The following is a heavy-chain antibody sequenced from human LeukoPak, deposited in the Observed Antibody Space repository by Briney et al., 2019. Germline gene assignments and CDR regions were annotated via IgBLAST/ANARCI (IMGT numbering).Heavy chain of an antibody. J-gene: IGHJ4*02. Sequence: ASVKVSCKTSGYTFTNYAMHWVRQAPGQRFECMGWINGGNGDTKYSQKFQGRVTVTRDTSATTVYMELSSLRSEDTAVYYCARVKAGTTFLDYWGQGTLVTLSS. CDR3: ARVKAGTTFLDY. V-gene: IGHV1-3*01. CDR2: INGGNGDT. CDR1: GYTFTNYA. D-gene: IGHD1-7*01.